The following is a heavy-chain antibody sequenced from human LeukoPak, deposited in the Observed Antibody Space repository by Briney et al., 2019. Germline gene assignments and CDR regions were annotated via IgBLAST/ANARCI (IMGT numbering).Heavy chain of an antibody. V-gene: IGHV3-30*04. J-gene: IGHJ4*02. CDR3: AKDTRSYYYDSSGYPIDY. CDR1: GFTFSSYA. Sequence: GGSLRLSCAASGFTFSSYAMHWVRQAPGKGLAWVAVISYDGSNKYYADSVKGRFTISRDNSKNTLYLQMNSLRAEDTAVYYCAKDTRSYYYDSSGYPIDYWGQGTLVTVSS. D-gene: IGHD3-22*01. CDR2: ISYDGSNK.